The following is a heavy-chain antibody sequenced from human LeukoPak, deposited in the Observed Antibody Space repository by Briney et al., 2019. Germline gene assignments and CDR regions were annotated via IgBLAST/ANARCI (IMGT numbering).Heavy chain of an antibody. CDR2: ISAYNGNT. Sequence: ASVKVSCKASGYTFTSYGISWVRQAPGQGLEWMGWISAYNGNTNYAQKLQGRVTMTTDTSTSTAYMELRSLRSDDTAVYYCARDPALEGTEDYRDFSGVESVDAFDVWGQGTMVTVFS. CDR3: ARDPALEGTEDYRDFSGVESVDAFDV. CDR1: GYTFTSYG. J-gene: IGHJ3*01. D-gene: IGHD4-17*01. V-gene: IGHV1-18*01.